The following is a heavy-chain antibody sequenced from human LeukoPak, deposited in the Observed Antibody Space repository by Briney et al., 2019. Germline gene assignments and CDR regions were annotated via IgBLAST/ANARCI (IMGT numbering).Heavy chain of an antibody. CDR2: VSDTGDT. V-gene: IGHV4-59*03. Sequence: SETLSLTCTVSGVSINGNYWTWIRQLPGTGLEWIGFVSDTGDTDYNPSLKSRLTISVDTSKSQLSLSLSSVTAADTALYYCAPGFPGGWTFHLVHPWGQGTLVTVSS. J-gene: IGHJ5*02. CDR3: APGFPGGWTFHLVHP. D-gene: IGHD3/OR15-3a*01. CDR1: GVSINGNY.